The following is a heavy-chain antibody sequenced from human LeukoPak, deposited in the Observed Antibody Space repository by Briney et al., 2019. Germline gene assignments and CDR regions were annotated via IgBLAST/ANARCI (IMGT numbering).Heavy chain of an antibody. J-gene: IGHJ4*02. Sequence: WVRVSCKASGGTFSSYAISWVRQAPGQGLEWMGGIIPIFGTANYAQKFQGRVTITADESTSTAYMELSSLRSEDTAVYCCASGLRSGSYDYCGQGSLVTVSS. CDR1: GGTFSSYA. V-gene: IGHV1-69*01. CDR2: IIPIFGTA. CDR3: ASGLRSGSYDY. D-gene: IGHD1-26*01.